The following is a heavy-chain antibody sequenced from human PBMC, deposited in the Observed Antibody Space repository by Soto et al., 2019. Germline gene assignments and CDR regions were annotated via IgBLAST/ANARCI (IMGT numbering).Heavy chain of an antibody. CDR3: ASMYSSRWHDAFDI. CDR2: MNPNSGNT. Sequence: ASVKVSCKASGYTFTSYDINWVRQATGQGLEWMGWMNPNSGNTGYAQKFQGRVTMTRNTSISTAYMELSSLRSEDTAVYYCASMYSSRWHDAFDIWGQGTMVTVSS. J-gene: IGHJ3*02. V-gene: IGHV1-8*01. D-gene: IGHD6-13*01. CDR1: GYTFTSYD.